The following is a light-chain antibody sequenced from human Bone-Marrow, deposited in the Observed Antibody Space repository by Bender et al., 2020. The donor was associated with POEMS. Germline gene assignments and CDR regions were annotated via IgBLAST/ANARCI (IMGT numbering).Light chain of an antibody. CDR3: QSYDTTTVV. Sequence: FILTQPRSVSESPGKTVTISCTGSGGSIASSYVQWYQQRPGSAPTTVIYEDHRRPSGVPDRFSGSIDSSSNSASLTISALRTEDEADYYCQSYDTTTVVFGGGTKLTVL. CDR1: GGSIASSY. J-gene: IGLJ2*01. CDR2: EDH. V-gene: IGLV6-57*02.